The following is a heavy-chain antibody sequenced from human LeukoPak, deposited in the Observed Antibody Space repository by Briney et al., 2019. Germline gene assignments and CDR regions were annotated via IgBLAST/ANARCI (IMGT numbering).Heavy chain of an antibody. CDR1: GFTFSSYG. CDR2: ISYDGSNK. Sequence: GRSLRLSCAASGFTFSSYGMHWVRQAPGKGLEWVAVISYDGSNKYYADSVKGRFTISRDNAKNSLYLQMNSLRAEDTAVYYCARDLRRQLLYWDWFDPWGQGTLVTVSS. J-gene: IGHJ5*02. D-gene: IGHD2-2*02. CDR3: ARDLRRQLLYWDWFDP. V-gene: IGHV3-30*03.